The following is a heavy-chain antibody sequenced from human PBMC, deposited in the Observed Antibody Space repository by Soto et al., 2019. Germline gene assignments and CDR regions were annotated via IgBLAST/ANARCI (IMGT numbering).Heavy chain of an antibody. J-gene: IGHJ6*02. V-gene: IGHV4-31*03. CDR1: GGSVNNANYF. CDR2: IYYSGST. D-gene: IGHD4-17*01. Sequence: QVRLEESGPGLVKPSETLSLICSVSGGSVNNANYFWNWIRHHPENGLEWIGYIYYSGSTRYNPSFKTRATLSIDTSKNQFSLRLNSVTVADTAGYFCARDADYVGSRGGMDVWGRGATVTVSS. CDR3: ARDADYVGSRGGMDV.